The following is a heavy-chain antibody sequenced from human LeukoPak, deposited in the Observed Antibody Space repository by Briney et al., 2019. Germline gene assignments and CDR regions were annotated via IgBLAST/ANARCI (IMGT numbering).Heavy chain of an antibody. V-gene: IGHV3-21*01. Sequence: GGSLRLSCAASGFTFSSYSMNWVREAPGKGLGWVSSISSSSSYIYYAASVKGRFTISRDNAKNSLYLQMNSLRAEDTAVYYCAREAYYYYYMDVWGKGTTVTVYS. CDR3: AREAYYYYYMDV. CDR1: GFTFSSYS. CDR2: ISSSSSYI. J-gene: IGHJ6*03.